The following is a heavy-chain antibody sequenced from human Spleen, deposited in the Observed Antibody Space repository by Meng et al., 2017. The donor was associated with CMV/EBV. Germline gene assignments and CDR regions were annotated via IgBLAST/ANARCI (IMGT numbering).Heavy chain of an antibody. D-gene: IGHD1-26*01. CDR1: GFAVNSNY. J-gene: IGHJ5*02. Sequence: GESLKISCEVSGFAVNSNYMIWVRQAPGKGLEWVAFIPSDGTKKSYADSVKGRSTISRDNSKNTLYLQVNSLRVEDTAVYYCAKRHNGSSYYRGYNWFDPWGQGTLVTVSS. CDR3: AKRHNGSSYYRGYNWFDP. V-gene: IGHV3-30*02. CDR2: IPSDGTKK.